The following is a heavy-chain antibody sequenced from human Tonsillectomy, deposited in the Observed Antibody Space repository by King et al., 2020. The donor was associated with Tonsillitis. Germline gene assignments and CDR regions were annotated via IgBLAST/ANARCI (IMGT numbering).Heavy chain of an antibody. D-gene: IGHD3-10*01. CDR3: ARHSGGYYHGSTSYYKGPILD. CDR1: GGSINSHTSY. J-gene: IGHJ4*02. CDR2: VYFTGNT. V-gene: IGHV4-39*01. Sequence: QLQESGPGLLKPSETLSLTCTVSGGSINSHTSYWGWVRQPPGKELEWIGSVYFTGNTYYNPSLKSRVIVSVVDTSKNQFSLSLSFVTAADTAVYYCARHSGGYYHGSTSYYKGPILDWGQGILVTVSS.